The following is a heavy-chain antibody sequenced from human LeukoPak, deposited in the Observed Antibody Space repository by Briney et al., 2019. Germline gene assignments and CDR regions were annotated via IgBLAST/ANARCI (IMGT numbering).Heavy chain of an antibody. J-gene: IGHJ4*02. Sequence: WGSLRLSCAASGFTFSSYWMHWVRQAPGKGLVWVSRINSDGSSTSYADSVKGRFTISRDNAKNTLYLQMNSLKADDTAVYYCTRGAGTGWRFDSWGQGTLVTVSS. V-gene: IGHV3-74*01. CDR2: INSDGSST. CDR1: GFTFSSYW. D-gene: IGHD6-19*01. CDR3: TRGAGTGWRFDS.